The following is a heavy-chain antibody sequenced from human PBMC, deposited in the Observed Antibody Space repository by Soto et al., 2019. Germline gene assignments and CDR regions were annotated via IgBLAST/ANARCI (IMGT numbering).Heavy chain of an antibody. CDR3: VEGWNDF. Sequence: EVQLVESGGDLVEPGGSLRLSCVTSGFMFSSAWMSWVRQAPGKGLEWVGRIKSKTDGGARDYAAPVNGRFSISRDDSKSTLYLQMNSLRAEDTALYYRVEGWNDFWGQGTLVTVSS. D-gene: IGHD1-1*01. CDR1: GFMFSSAW. J-gene: IGHJ4*02. V-gene: IGHV3-15*01. CDR2: IKSKTDGGAR.